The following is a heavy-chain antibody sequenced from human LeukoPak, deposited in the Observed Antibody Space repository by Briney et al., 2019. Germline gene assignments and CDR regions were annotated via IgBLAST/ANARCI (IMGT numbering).Heavy chain of an antibody. CDR1: GFTFSDYY. D-gene: IGHD3-9*01. CDR3: TRYYDILTGYTPFDY. V-gene: IGHV3-11*01. Sequence: GGSLRLSCAASGFTFSDYYMRWVRQAPGKGLEYLSYISSSGSTIYYADSVKGRFTVSRDNAKNSLCLQMNSLRAEDTAVYYCTRYYDILTGYTPFDYWGQGTLVTVSS. J-gene: IGHJ4*02. CDR2: ISSSGSTI.